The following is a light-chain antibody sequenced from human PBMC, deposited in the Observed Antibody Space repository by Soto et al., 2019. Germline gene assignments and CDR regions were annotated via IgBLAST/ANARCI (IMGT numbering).Light chain of an antibody. Sequence: EIVLTQSPATLSLSPGERATLSCRASQSVSSYLAWYQQKPGQAPRLLIYDASNRATGIPARFSGSGSGTDFPLTISSREPEDFAVYYCQQRSNWPPTFCQGTKLEIK. CDR1: QSVSSY. V-gene: IGKV3-11*01. CDR3: QQRSNWPPT. CDR2: DAS. J-gene: IGKJ2*01.